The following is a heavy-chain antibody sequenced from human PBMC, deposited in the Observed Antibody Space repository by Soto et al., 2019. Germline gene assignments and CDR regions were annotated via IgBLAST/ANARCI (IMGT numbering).Heavy chain of an antibody. V-gene: IGHV4-59*01. CDR2: IYYSGGT. D-gene: IGHD3-10*01. Sequence: SETLSLTCTVSGGSISSYYWSWIRQPPGKGLEWIGYIYYSGGTNYNPSLKSRVTISVDTSKNQFSLKRSSVTAADTAVYYCASYGSGSYKGSPFDYWGQGTLVTVSS. CDR3: ASYGSGSYKGSPFDY. J-gene: IGHJ4*02. CDR1: GGSISSYY.